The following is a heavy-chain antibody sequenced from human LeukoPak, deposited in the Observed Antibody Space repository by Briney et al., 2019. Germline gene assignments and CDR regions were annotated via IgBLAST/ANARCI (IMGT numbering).Heavy chain of an antibody. CDR1: GFTFSSYS. V-gene: IGHV3-21*01. CDR2: ITSSTSYI. Sequence: GGSLRLSCTASGFTFSSYSMNWVRQAPGKGLEWVSCITSSTSYIYYADSVKGRFTISRDNAESSLFLQMNSLRAEDTAVYYCARYYDFWSGSMDVWGKGTTVTVSS. J-gene: IGHJ6*03. CDR3: ARYYDFWSGSMDV. D-gene: IGHD3-3*01.